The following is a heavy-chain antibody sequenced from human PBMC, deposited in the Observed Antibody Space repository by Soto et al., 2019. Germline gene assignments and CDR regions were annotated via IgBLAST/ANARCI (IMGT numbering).Heavy chain of an antibody. CDR1: GGSVSSGSYY. V-gene: IGHV4-61*01. D-gene: IGHD2-21*02. CDR3: ARSPYGGGDCYFFDY. CDR2: IYYSGST. Sequence: QVQLQESGPGLVKPSETLSLTCTVSGGSVSSGSYYWSWIRQPPGKGLEWIGYIYYSGSTNYNPSLKSRVTISGDTSKNQFSLKLSSVTAADTAVYYCARSPYGGGDCYFFDYWGQGTLVTVSS. J-gene: IGHJ4*02.